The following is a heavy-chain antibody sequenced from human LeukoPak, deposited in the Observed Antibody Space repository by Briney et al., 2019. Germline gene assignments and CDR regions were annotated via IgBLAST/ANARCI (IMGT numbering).Heavy chain of an antibody. CDR1: GFIFNNYY. CDR2: FSHSDDTT. V-gene: IGHV3-11*01. D-gene: IGHD3-10*01. Sequence: GGSLRLSCAASGFIFNNYYMSWIRQAPGKGLEWVASFSHSDDTTYYADSVKGHFTVSRDNARNSLDLQMNNVRAEDTAVYYCAREGYGTGNYYFDYWGQGILVTVSS. CDR3: AREGYGTGNYYFDY. J-gene: IGHJ4*02.